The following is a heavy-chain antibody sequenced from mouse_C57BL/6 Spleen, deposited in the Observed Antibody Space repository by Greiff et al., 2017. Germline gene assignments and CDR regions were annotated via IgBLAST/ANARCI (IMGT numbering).Heavy chain of an antibody. CDR2: INPSSGYS. Sequence: QVQLQQSGAELAQPGASVKLSCKASGYTFTSYWMHWVKQRPGQGLEWIGYINPSSGYSKYNQKFKDKATLTADKSTSTAYMQLSSLTYEDAAVYYCANLLWYFDVWGTGTTVTVSS. V-gene: IGHV1-7*01. CDR3: ANLLWYFDV. CDR1: GYTFTSYW. J-gene: IGHJ1*03.